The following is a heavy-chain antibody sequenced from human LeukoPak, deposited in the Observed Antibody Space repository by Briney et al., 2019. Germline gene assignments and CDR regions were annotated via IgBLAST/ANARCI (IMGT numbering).Heavy chain of an antibody. Sequence: AGGSLRLSCAASGFTFSSYGMHWVRQAPGKGLEWVAVIWYDGSNKYYADSVKGRFTTSRDNSKNTLYLQMNSLRAEDTAVYYCARDLTAFPTAMVPGWYFDLWGRGTLVTVSS. D-gene: IGHD5-18*01. J-gene: IGHJ2*01. V-gene: IGHV3-33*01. CDR2: IWYDGSNK. CDR3: ARDLTAFPTAMVPGWYFDL. CDR1: GFTFSSYG.